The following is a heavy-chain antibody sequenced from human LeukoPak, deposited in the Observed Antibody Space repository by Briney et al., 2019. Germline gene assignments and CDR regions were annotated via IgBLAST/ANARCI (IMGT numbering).Heavy chain of an antibody. CDR1: GGSISSGGYS. Sequence: SQTLSLTCAVSGGSISSGGYSWSWIRQPPGTGLEWIGYIYHSGSTYYNPSLKSRVTISVDRSKNQFSLKLSSVTAADTAVYYCAREASGGSLDYWGQGTLVTVSS. CDR2: IYHSGST. D-gene: IGHD2-15*01. V-gene: IGHV4-30-2*01. J-gene: IGHJ4*02. CDR3: AREASGGSLDY.